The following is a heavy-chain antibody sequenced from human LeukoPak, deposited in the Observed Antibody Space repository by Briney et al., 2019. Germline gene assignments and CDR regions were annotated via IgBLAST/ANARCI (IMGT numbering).Heavy chain of an antibody. CDR2: ISGSGGST. J-gene: IGHJ4*02. V-gene: IGHV3-23*01. CDR1: GFTFSSYA. D-gene: IGHD3-10*01. CDR3: AKGTRHGSGSYYVVSALDY. Sequence: GGSLRLSCAASGFTFSSYAMSWVRQALGKGLEWVSAISGSGGSTYYADSVKGRFTISRDNSKNTLYLQMNSLRAEDTAVYYCAKGTRHGSGSYYVVSALDYWGQGTLVTVSS.